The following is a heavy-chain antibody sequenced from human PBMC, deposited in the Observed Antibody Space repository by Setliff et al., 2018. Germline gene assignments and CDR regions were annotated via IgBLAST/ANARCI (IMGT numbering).Heavy chain of an antibody. Sequence: GGSLRLSCAVSGFVLRNYGIHWVRQAPDKGLEWVAFISFDGGNIYYADSVKGRFTVSRENSKNTVYLQLSSLTTDDTAVYYCARDLRGVVSAKGYFDYWGLGTLVTLSS. CDR2: ISFDGGNI. J-gene: IGHJ4*02. CDR1: GFVLRNYG. D-gene: IGHD2-21*02. CDR3: ARDLRGVVSAKGYFDY. V-gene: IGHV3-30-3*01.